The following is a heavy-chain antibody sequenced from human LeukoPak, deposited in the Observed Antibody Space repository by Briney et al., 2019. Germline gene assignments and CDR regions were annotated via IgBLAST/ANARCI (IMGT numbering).Heavy chain of an antibody. V-gene: IGHV4-39*01. CDR2: IYYSGST. J-gene: IGHJ6*02. CDR3: ARLPRITMVRGVIGDYYYYGMDV. D-gene: IGHD3-10*01. CDR1: GGSISSSSYY. Sequence: SETLSLTCTVSGGSISSSSYYWGWIRQPPGKGLEWIGSIYYSGSTYYNPSLKSRVTISVDTSKKQFSLKLSSVTAADTAVYYCARLPRITMVRGVIGDYYYYGMDVWGQGTTVTVSS.